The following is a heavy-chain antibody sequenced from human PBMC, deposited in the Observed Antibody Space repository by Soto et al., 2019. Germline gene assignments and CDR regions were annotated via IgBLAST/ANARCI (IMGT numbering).Heavy chain of an antibody. CDR1: GFSFSNYW. V-gene: IGHV3-7*05. D-gene: IGHD3-10*01. J-gene: IGHJ4*02. CDR3: AKAFYNGNSDFGY. Sequence: GGSLRLSCAASGFSFSNYWMTWVRQAPGKGPEWVANINPDGGAKYYVESVKGRFSISRDNAKNSLYLQMSNLRAEDTAVYYCAKAFYNGNSDFGYWGQGTLVTVSS. CDR2: INPDGGAK.